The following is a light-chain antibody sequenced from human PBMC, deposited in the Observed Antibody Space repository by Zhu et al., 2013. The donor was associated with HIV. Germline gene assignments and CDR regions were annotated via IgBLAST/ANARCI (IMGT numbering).Light chain of an antibody. CDR1: QSVTTY. CDR2: DAS. V-gene: IGKV3-11*01. Sequence: EIVLAQSPAILSVSPGERATLSCRASQSVTTYLAWYQQKPGQPPRLLIYDASNRATGIPARFSGSGSGTDFTLTISSLEPEDFAVYYCQQRSNWPRTLTFGGGTKVEIK. J-gene: IGKJ4*01. CDR3: QQRSNWPRTLT.